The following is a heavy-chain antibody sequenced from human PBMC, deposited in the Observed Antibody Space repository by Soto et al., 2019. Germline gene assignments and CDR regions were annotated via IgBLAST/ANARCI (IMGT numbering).Heavy chain of an antibody. D-gene: IGHD4-17*01. J-gene: IGHJ4*02. CDR2: IGTAGDT. CDR3: ARGTGDYGLSLYDY. V-gene: IGHV3-13*01. Sequence: GGSLRLSCAASGFTFSSYDMHWVRQATGKGLEWVSAIGTAGDTYYPGSVKGRFTISRENAKNSLYLQMNSLRAGDTAVYYCARGTGDYGLSLYDYWGQGTLVTVSS. CDR1: GFTFSSYD.